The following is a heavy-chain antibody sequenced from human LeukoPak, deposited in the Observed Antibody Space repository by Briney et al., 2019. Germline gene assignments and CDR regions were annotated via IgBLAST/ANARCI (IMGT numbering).Heavy chain of an antibody. Sequence: SETLSLACTVSGGSISSYYWSWIRQPAGKGLEWIGRIYTSGSTNYNPSLKSRVTMSVDTSKNLFSLRLTSVTAADTAIYYCARDEGSGWYAYWGQGTLVTVSS. D-gene: IGHD6-19*01. CDR3: ARDEGSGWYAY. CDR1: GGSISSYY. V-gene: IGHV4-4*07. J-gene: IGHJ4*02. CDR2: IYTSGST.